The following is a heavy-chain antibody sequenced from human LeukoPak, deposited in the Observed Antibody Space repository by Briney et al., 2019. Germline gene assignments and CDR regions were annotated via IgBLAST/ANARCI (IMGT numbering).Heavy chain of an antibody. Sequence: PGASLRLSCAASGFTFRNYAMSWVRQAPGKGLEWVSYISSSGSTIYYADSVKGRFTISRDNAKNSLYLQMNSLRAEDTAVYYCARDQGFYDILTGIDYWGQGTLVTVSS. V-gene: IGHV3-48*03. CDR3: ARDQGFYDILTGIDY. CDR1: GFTFRNYA. CDR2: ISSSGSTI. J-gene: IGHJ4*02. D-gene: IGHD3-9*01.